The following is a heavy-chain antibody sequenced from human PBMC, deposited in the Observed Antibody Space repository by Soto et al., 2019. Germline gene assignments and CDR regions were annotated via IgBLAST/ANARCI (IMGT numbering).Heavy chain of an antibody. V-gene: IGHV3-23*01. J-gene: IGHJ6*02. Sequence: EVQLLESGGGLVQPGGSLRLSCAASGFTFSSYAMSWVRQAPGKGLEWVSAISGSGGSTYYADAAKGRFTISRDNSKNTLYMQLNSLRAEDTAVYYCAKGATGYYYYGMDVWGQGTTVTVSS. CDR2: ISGSGGST. CDR3: AKGATGYYYYGMDV. D-gene: IGHD1-26*01. CDR1: GFTFSSYA.